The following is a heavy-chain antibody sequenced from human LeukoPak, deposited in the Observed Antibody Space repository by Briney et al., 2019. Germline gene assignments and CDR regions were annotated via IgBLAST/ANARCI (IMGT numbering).Heavy chain of an antibody. CDR1: GYTLTELS. D-gene: IGHD2-21*02. CDR3: ATGAYCGGDCHMAPFDY. J-gene: IGHJ4*02. V-gene: IGHV1-24*01. CDR2: FDPEDGET. Sequence: VASVKVSCKVPGYTLTELSMHWVRQAPGKGLEWMGGFDPEDGETIYAQKFQGRVTMTEDTSTDTAYMELSSLRSEDTAVYYCATGAYCGGDCHMAPFDYWGQGTLVTVPS.